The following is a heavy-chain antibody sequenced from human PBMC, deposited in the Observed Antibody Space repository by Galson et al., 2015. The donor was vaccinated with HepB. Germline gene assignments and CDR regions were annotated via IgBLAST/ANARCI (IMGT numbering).Heavy chain of an antibody. CDR3: VRGVAVASSYYFDS. CDR1: GYTFTAYG. V-gene: IGHV1-18*04. D-gene: IGHD6-19*01. J-gene: IGHJ4*02. CDR2: ISTFNGKT. Sequence: SVKVSCKASGYTFTAYGINWVRQAPGQGLEWMGWISTFNGKTNYTQEIQDRVAMTTDTSSKTAYMELRSLRSDDTAVYYCVRGVAVASSYYFDSWGQGTLVTVSS.